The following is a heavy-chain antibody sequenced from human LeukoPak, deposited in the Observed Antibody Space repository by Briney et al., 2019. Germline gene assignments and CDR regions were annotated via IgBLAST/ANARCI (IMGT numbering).Heavy chain of an antibody. CDR3: ARNLNPEQLVLNY. D-gene: IGHD6-13*01. Sequence: ASVKVSCKASGYTFTSYDINWVRQATGQGLEWMGWMNPNSGNTGYAQKFQGRVTITRNTSISTAYMELSSLRSEDTAVYYCARNLNPEQLVLNYWGQGTLVTVSS. CDR1: GYTFTSYD. V-gene: IGHV1-8*03. J-gene: IGHJ4*02. CDR2: MNPNSGNT.